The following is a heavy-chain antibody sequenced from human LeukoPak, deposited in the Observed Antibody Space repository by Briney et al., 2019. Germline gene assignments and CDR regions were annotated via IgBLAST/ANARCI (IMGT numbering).Heavy chain of an antibody. CDR3: AREGPYCGGDCSTPFDY. J-gene: IGHJ4*02. CDR1: GGSISSYY. D-gene: IGHD2-21*02. CDR2: IYYSGST. Sequence: SETLSLTCTVSGGSISSYYWSWIRQPPGKGLEWIGYIYYSGSTNYNPSLKSRVTISVDTSKNQFSLKLSSVTAADTAVYYCAREGPYCGGDCSTPFDYWGQGTLVTVSS. V-gene: IGHV4-59*12.